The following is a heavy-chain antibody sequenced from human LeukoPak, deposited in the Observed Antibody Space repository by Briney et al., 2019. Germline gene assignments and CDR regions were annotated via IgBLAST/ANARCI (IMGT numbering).Heavy chain of an antibody. J-gene: IGHJ6*03. D-gene: IGHD1-26*01. CDR2: ISAYNGNT. Sequence: ASVKVSCKASGYTFTSYAMNWVRQAPGQGLEWMGWISAYNGNTNYAQKLQGRVTMTTDTSTSTAYMELRSLRSDDTAVYYCARLRRYSGSYNYYYYMDVWGKGTTVTVSS. CDR3: ARLRRYSGSYNYYYYMDV. CDR1: GYTFTSYA. V-gene: IGHV1-18*01.